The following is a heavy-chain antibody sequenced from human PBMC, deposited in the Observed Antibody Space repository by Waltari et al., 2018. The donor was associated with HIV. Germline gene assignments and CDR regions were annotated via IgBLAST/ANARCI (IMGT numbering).Heavy chain of an antibody. CDR2: INTNTGNP. V-gene: IGHV7-4-1*02. Sequence: QVQLVQSGSELKKPGASVKVSCKASGYTFTSYAMNWVRQAPGQGLEWMGWINTNTGNPTYAQCFTGRFVFSLDTSVSTAYLQISSLKAEDTAVYYCARKSSRGYCSGGSCYSNWFDPWGQGTLVTVSS. D-gene: IGHD2-15*01. J-gene: IGHJ5*02. CDR1: GYTFTSYA. CDR3: ARKSSRGYCSGGSCYSNWFDP.